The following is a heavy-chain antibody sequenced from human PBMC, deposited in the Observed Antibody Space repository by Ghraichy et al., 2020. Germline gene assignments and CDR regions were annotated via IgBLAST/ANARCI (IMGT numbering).Heavy chain of an antibody. CDR3: ARVTAPYYYYGVDV. D-gene: IGHD5-18*01. Sequence: SQTLSLTCTISGGSISRGDYYWSWIRQPPGKGLEWIGYISYSGSSSYNLSLKSRVTMSVDTSKNQFSLNLSSVTAADTAVYYCARVTAPYYYYGVDVWGQGTTVTVSS. CDR2: ISYSGSS. J-gene: IGHJ6*02. V-gene: IGHV4-30-4*01. CDR1: GGSISRGDYY.